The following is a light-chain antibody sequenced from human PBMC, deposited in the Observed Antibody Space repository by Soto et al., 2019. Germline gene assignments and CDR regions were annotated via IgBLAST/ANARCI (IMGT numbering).Light chain of an antibody. Sequence: DIPITQFRATLSGSVGNRVTITCRASQTISSWLAWYQQKPGKAPKLLIYKASTLKSGVPSRFSGSGSGTEFTLTISSLQPDDFATYYCQHYNSYSEAFGQGTKVDIK. J-gene: IGKJ1*01. CDR1: QTISSW. V-gene: IGKV1-5*03. CDR3: QHYNSYSEA. CDR2: KAS.